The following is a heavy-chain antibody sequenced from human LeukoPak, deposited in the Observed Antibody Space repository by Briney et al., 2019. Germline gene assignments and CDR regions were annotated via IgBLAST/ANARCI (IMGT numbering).Heavy chain of an antibody. CDR2: IYYSGST. V-gene: IGHV4-59*01. CDR3: ARAGGAAALDY. D-gene: IGHD6-13*01. J-gene: IGHJ4*02. CDR1: GGSISSYY. Sequence: PSETLSLTCTVSGGSISSYYWSWIRQPPGNGLEWIGYIYYSGSTNYNPSLKSRVTISVDTSKNQFSLKLSSVTAADTAVYYCARAGGAAALDYWGQGTLVTVSS.